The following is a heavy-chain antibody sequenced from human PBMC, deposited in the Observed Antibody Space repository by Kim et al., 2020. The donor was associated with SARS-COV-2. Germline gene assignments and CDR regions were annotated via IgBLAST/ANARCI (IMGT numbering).Heavy chain of an antibody. CDR3: ARVGSSWYHYYGMDV. Sequence: QKLQGRVTMTTDTSTSPAYMELRSLRSDDTAVYYCARVGSSWYHYYGMDVWGQGTTVTVSS. D-gene: IGHD6-13*01. J-gene: IGHJ6*02. V-gene: IGHV1-18*01.